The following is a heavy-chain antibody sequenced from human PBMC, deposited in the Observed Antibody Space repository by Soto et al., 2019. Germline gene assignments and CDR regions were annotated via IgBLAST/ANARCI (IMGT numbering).Heavy chain of an antibody. V-gene: IGHV3-73*01. CDR1: GFTFSGSA. J-gene: IGHJ6*02. CDR2: IRSKANSYAT. Sequence: LRLSCAASGFTFSGSAMHWVRQASGKGLGWVGRIRSKANSYATAYAASVKGRFTISRDDSKNTAYLQMNSLKTEDTAVYYCTRPRFGVVISAGNHYYPYGTHVSGQGTTVT. D-gene: IGHD3-3*01. CDR3: TRPRFGVVISAGNHYYPYGTHV.